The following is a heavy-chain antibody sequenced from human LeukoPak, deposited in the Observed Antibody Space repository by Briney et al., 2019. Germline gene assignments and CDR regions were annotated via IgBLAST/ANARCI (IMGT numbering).Heavy chain of an antibody. D-gene: IGHD3-22*01. J-gene: IGHJ4*02. V-gene: IGHV1-2*02. CDR1: GYIFTGYY. Sequence: ASVKVSCKASGYIFTGYYMHWVRQAPGQGLEWMGWINPNSGDTNYAQKFQGRVTMTRDTSISTAYMELSRLRSDDTAVYYCARSRAIVVVMRTFDYWGQGTLVTVSS. CDR3: ARSRAIVVVMRTFDY. CDR2: INPNSGDT.